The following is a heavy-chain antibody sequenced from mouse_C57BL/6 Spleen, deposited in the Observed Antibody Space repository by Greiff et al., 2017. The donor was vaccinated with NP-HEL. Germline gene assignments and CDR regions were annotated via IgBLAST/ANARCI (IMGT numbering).Heavy chain of an antibody. CDR2: IYPRSGNT. D-gene: IGHD2-3*01. CDR3: ARTPLSDGYYLYYFDD. Sequence: VQLQQSGAELARPGASVKLSCKASGYTFTSYGISWVKQRTGQGLEWIGEIYPRSGNTYYNEKFKGKATLTADKSSSTAYMELRSLTSEDSAVYFCARTPLSDGYYLYYFDDWGQGTTLTVAS. J-gene: IGHJ2*01. CDR1: GYTFTSYG. V-gene: IGHV1-81*01.